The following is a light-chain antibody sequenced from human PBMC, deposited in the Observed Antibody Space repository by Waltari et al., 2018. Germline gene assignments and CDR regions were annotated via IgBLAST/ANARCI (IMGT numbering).Light chain of an antibody. CDR1: NSNIGAGYD. Sequence: QSVLTQPPSVSGAPGQRVTISCTGSNSNIGAGYDVHWYQQLPTKAPKLLIFAKNNRPSGVPDRFSGSRSGPSASLAITGLQAEDEADYYCQSYESSLSHSVFGTGTKVSVL. CDR2: AKN. CDR3: QSYESSLSHSV. J-gene: IGLJ1*01. V-gene: IGLV1-40*01.